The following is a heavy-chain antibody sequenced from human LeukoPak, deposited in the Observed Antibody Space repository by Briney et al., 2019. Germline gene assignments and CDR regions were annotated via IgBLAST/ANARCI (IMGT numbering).Heavy chain of an antibody. V-gene: IGHV4-39*01. CDR3: ARRIAAAGYFDY. Sequence: ETLSLTCIVSGGSISSITDYYWGWIRQSPGKGLQWIGNVYYTGSTQYNPSLRSRITISVDTSKNQFSLNLSSVTAADTAVYYCARRIAAAGYFDYWGQGTLVTVSS. J-gene: IGHJ4*02. D-gene: IGHD6-13*01. CDR2: VYYTGST. CDR1: GGSISSITDYY.